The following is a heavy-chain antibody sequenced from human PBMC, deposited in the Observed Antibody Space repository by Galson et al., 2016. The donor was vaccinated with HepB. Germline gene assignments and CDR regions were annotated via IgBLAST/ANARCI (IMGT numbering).Heavy chain of an antibody. CDR2: ISHDATKK. CDR1: SVTFITYG. V-gene: IGHV3-30*18. CDR3: AKLDSIDFDY. J-gene: IGHJ4*02. D-gene: IGHD2-21*01. Sequence: SLRLSCAASSVTFITYGMHWVRQAPGKGLEWVAVISHDATKKNYAESVKGRFTISRDNSKNTLYLQMNSLRPGDTAIYYCAKLDSIDFDYWGQGTLVTVSS.